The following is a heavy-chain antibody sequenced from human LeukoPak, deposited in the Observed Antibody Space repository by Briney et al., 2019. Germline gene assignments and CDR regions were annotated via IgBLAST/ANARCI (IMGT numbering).Heavy chain of an antibody. D-gene: IGHD6-19*01. CDR1: GFTFSTYG. CDR3: ARGRRYSSGWPHFDY. J-gene: IGHJ4*02. Sequence: PGRSLRLSCAASGFTFSTYGMHWVRQAPGKGLEWVAVTSSDGSNKHYADSVKGRFTISRDNSKNTLYLQMNSLRVEDTAVYYCARGRRYSSGWPHFDYWGQGTLVTVSS. V-gene: IGHV3-30*03. CDR2: TSSDGSNK.